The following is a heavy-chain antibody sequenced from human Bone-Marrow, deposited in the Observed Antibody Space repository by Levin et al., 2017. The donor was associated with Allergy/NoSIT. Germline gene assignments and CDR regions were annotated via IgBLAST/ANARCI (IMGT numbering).Heavy chain of an antibody. CDR1: ELTFKTYT. J-gene: IGHJ3*02. V-gene: IGHV3-21*04. CDR3: AREGDILTGHYDVFDI. D-gene: IGHD3-9*01. CDR2: ITGADSNT. Sequence: GGSLRLSCVASELTFKTYTMAWVRQAPGKGLEWVSSITGADSNTHYADSVKGRFTISRDNGKNSLFLQMNSLRVEDTAIYYCAREGDILTGHYDVFDIWGQGTMVTVSS.